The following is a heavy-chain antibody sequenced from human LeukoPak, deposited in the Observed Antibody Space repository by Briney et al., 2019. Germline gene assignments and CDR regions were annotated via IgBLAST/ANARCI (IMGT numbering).Heavy chain of an antibody. CDR2: IYYSGST. CDR3: ARQYCSSTSCYDNYYYMDV. V-gene: IGHV4-59*08. Sequence: SETLSLTCTVSGGSISSYYWSWIRQPPGKGREWIGYIYYSGSTNYNPSLKSRVTISVDTSKNQFSLKLSSVTAADTAVYYCARQYCSSTSCYDNYYYMDVWGKGTTVTVSS. CDR1: GGSISSYY. J-gene: IGHJ6*03. D-gene: IGHD2-2*01.